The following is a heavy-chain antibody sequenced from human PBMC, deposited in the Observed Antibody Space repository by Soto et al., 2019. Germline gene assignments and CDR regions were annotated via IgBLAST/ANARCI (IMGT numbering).Heavy chain of an antibody. CDR1: GFTFSSYA. CDR3: ARDLYCSRVRCYSAYYSYSGMDV. CDR2: ISYDGSNK. V-gene: IGHV3-30-3*01. D-gene: IGHD2-15*01. Sequence: PGWSLRLSCAAYGFTFSSYAMHWVRQAPGKGLEWVAVISYDGSNKYYADSVKGRFTISRDNSKNTLYLQMNSLRAEDTAVYYYARDLYCSRVRCYSAYYSYSGMDVCGQGTTVTVSS. J-gene: IGHJ6*02.